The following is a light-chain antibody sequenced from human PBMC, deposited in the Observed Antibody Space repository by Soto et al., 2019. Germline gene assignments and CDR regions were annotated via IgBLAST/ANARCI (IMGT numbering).Light chain of an antibody. Sequence: QSALTQPASVSGSPGQSVTISCTGTSSDVGGYQYVSWYQQYPGKAPKLMIYEVSNRPSGVSNRFSGSKSGNTASLTISGLQAEDEADYYCSSYTSSRTLLYVFGTGTKLTVL. CDR3: SSYTSSRTLLYV. V-gene: IGLV2-14*01. J-gene: IGLJ1*01. CDR2: EVS. CDR1: SSDVGGYQY.